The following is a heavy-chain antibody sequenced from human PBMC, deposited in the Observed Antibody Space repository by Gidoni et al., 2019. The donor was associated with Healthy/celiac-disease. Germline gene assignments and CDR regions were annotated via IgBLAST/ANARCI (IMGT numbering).Heavy chain of an antibody. V-gene: IGHV3-33*01. Sequence: QVQLVESGGGVVQPGRSLRLSCAASGFTFSSYGMHWVRQAPGKGLEWVAVIWYDGSNKYYADSVKGRFTISRDNSKNTLYLQMNNLRAEDTAVYYCARGVTYYYGSGSSYFDYWGQGTLVTVSS. D-gene: IGHD3-10*01. CDR2: IWYDGSNK. CDR3: ARGVTYYYGSGSSYFDY. CDR1: GFTFSSYG. J-gene: IGHJ4*02.